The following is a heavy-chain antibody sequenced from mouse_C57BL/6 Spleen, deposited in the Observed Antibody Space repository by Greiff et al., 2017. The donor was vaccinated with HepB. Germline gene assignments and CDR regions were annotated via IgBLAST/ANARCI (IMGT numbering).Heavy chain of an antibody. V-gene: IGHV5-9-1*02. CDR1: GFTFSSYA. J-gene: IGHJ3*01. Sequence: EVKLMESGEGLVKPGGSLKLSCAASGFTFSSYAMSWVRQTPEKRLEWVAYISSGGDYIYYADTVKGRFTISRDNARNTLYLQMSSLKSEDTAMYYCTRGIYDYDPFAYWGQGTLVTVSA. CDR3: TRGIYDYDPFAY. CDR2: ISSGGDYI. D-gene: IGHD2-4*01.